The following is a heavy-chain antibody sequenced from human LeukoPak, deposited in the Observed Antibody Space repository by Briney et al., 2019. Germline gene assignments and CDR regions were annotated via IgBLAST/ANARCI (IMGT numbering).Heavy chain of an antibody. J-gene: IGHJ4*02. Sequence: QSGGSLRLSCAASGFTFSSYAMSWVRQAPGKGLEWVSAISGSGGSTYYADSVKGRFTISRDNSKNTLYLQMNSLRAEDTAVYYCAKVLTGRGWYGYGGYDYWGQGTLVTVSS. CDR1: GFTFSSYA. CDR2: ISGSGGST. CDR3: AKVLTGRGWYGYGGYDY. D-gene: IGHD6-19*01. V-gene: IGHV3-23*01.